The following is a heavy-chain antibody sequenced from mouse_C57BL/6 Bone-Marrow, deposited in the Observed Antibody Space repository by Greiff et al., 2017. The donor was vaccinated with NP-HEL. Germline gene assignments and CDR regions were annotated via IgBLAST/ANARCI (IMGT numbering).Heavy chain of an antibody. CDR1: GFSLTSYG. V-gene: IGHV2-2*01. Sequence: VKLMESGPGLVQPSQSLSITCTVSGFSLTSYGVHWVRQSPGKGLEWLGVIWSGGSTDYNAAFISRLSISKDNSKSQVFFKMNSLQADDTAIYYCARKVYDGYGYYAMDYWGQGTSVTVSS. J-gene: IGHJ4*01. CDR3: ARKVYDGYGYYAMDY. D-gene: IGHD2-3*01. CDR2: IWSGGST.